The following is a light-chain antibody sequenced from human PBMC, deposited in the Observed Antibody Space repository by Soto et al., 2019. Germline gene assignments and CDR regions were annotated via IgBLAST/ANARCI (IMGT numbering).Light chain of an antibody. CDR3: QLYGSSPPRYT. CDR2: AAS. V-gene: IGKV3-20*01. Sequence: EFVLTQSPGSLSLSPGERAALSCRASQSVSSSYLAWYQQQSGQAPSLLIYAASTRTTGIPDRFSGSGSGTDFPFTISRLEPEDFEVSFCQLYGSSPPRYTFGQGTKLEIK. J-gene: IGKJ2*01. CDR1: QSVSSSY.